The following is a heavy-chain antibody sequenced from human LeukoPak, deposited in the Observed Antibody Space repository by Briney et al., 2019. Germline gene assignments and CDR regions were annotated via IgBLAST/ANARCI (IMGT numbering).Heavy chain of an antibody. J-gene: IGHJ5*02. CDR2: IYYSGST. CDR3: ARDPGYDILTGYPYNWFDP. V-gene: IGHV4-39*07. D-gene: IGHD3-9*01. Sequence: PSETLSLTCTVSGGSISSSSYYWGWIRQPPGKGLEWIGSIYYSGSTYYNPSLKSRVTISVDTPKNQFSLKLSSVTAADTAVYYCARDPGYDILTGYPYNWFDPWGQGALVTVSS. CDR1: GGSISSSSYY.